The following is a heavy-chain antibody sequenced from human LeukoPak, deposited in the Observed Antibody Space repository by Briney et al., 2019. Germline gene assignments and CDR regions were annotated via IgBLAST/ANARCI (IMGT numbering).Heavy chain of an antibody. CDR3: ARDLSRMDIAAAGAYFDY. V-gene: IGHV1-46*01. J-gene: IGHJ4*02. Sequence: ASVKVSCKASGYTFTGYYMHWVRQAPGQGLEWMGIINPSGGSTSYAQKFQGRVTMTRDMSTSTVYMELSSLRSEDTAVYYCARDLSRMDIAAAGAYFDYWGQGTLVTVSS. CDR1: GYTFTGYY. D-gene: IGHD6-13*01. CDR2: INPSGGST.